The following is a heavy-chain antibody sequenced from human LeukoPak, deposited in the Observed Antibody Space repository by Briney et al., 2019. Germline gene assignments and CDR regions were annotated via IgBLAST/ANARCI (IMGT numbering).Heavy chain of an antibody. J-gene: IGHJ4*02. Sequence: SETLSLTCTVSGYSISSGYYWGWIRQPPGKGLEWIGSIYHSGSTYYNPSLKSRVTISVDTSKNQFSLKLSSVTAADTAVYYCARCYDSSGYYPYYFDYWGQGTLVTVSS. CDR3: ARCYDSSGYYPYYFDY. CDR2: IYHSGST. V-gene: IGHV4-38-2*02. CDR1: GYSISSGYY. D-gene: IGHD3-22*01.